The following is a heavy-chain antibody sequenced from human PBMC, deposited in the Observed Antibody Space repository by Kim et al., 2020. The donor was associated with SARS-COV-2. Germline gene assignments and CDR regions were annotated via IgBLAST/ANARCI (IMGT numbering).Heavy chain of an antibody. Sequence: GGSLRLSCVVSGFTFSNNGMPWVRQAPGKGLEGVAVISYDGSNKYYAASVKGRFTFSRDNSKNTPYLQMNSLRAEDTAVYYCAKRVSGGLAVTTYIDYWGQGTLVTVSS. D-gene: IGHD4-4*01. CDR3: AKRVSGGLAVTTYIDY. CDR1: GFTFSNNG. V-gene: IGHV3-30*18. J-gene: IGHJ4*02. CDR2: ISYDGSNK.